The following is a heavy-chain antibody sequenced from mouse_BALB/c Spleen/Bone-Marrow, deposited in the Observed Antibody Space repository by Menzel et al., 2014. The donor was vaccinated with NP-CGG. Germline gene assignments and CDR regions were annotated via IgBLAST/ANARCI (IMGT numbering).Heavy chain of an antibody. Sequence: VQLQQSGAELARPGASVKLSCKASGYTFTSYWMQWVKQRPGQGLEWIGAIYPGDGDTRYTQKFKGKATLTADKSSSTAYMQLSSLAAEDSAVCYCASYYDYDGRGYWGQGTSLTVSS. CDR2: IYPGDGDT. J-gene: IGHJ2*02. CDR1: GYTFTSYW. CDR3: ASYYDYDGRGY. D-gene: IGHD2-4*01. V-gene: IGHV1-87*01.